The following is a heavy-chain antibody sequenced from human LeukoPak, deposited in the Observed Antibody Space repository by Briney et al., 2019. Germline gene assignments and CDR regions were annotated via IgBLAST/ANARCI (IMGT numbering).Heavy chain of an antibody. CDR1: GFTFSSYG. D-gene: IGHD2-21*01. J-gene: IGHJ4*02. CDR3: AIQNHYSLDY. Sequence: TGGSLRLSCAASGFTFSSYGMHWVRQAPGKGLVWVSRINSDGSSTNYADSVKGRFTISRDNAKNTLYLQVNSLRAEDTAVYYCAIQNHYSLDYWGQGTLVTVSS. V-gene: IGHV3-74*01. CDR2: INSDGSST.